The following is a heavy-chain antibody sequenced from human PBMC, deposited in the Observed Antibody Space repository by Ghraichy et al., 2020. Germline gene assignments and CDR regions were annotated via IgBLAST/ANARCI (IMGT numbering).Heavy chain of an antibody. CDR3: ARHFSPVGDYDAFDV. Sequence: GESLNISCKGSGYSFGSFWIGWVRQMPGKGLEWMVIIYPADSETRYSPFFEGQVTIPADKSSRTAYLQWSSLKASETAMYYCARHFSPVGDYDAFDVWGEGRMVTVS. J-gene: IGHJ3*01. V-gene: IGHV5-51*01. CDR1: GYSFGSFW. D-gene: IGHD1-26*01. CDR2: IYPADSET.